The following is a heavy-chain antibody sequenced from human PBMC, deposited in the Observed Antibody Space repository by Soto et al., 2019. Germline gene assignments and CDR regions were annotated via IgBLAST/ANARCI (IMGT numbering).Heavy chain of an antibody. D-gene: IGHD2-15*01. Sequence: EVQLVESGGGVVRPGGSLRLSCAASGFTFDDYGMSWVRQAPGKGLEWVSGINWNGGSTGYADSVKGRFTISRDNAKNSLYLQMNSLRAEDTALYHCARDRGYCSGGSCYSAYYYYYYMDVWGKGTTVTVSS. V-gene: IGHV3-20*01. CDR1: GFTFDDYG. CDR2: INWNGGST. CDR3: ARDRGYCSGGSCYSAYYYYYYMDV. J-gene: IGHJ6*03.